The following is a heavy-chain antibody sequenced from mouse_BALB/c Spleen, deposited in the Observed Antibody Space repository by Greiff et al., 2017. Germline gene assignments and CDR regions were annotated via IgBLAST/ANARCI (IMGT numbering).Heavy chain of an antibody. Sequence: DVMLVESGGGLVKPGGSLKLSCAASGFTFSSYAMSWVRQTPEKRLEWVASISSGGSTSYPDSVKGRFTISSDNARYILYLQMRSQRSEDTAMYYCASDCYGSSYRYWYFDVWGAGTTVTVSS. CDR1: GFTFSSYA. V-gene: IGHV5-6-5*01. CDR3: ASDCYGSSYRYWYFDV. D-gene: IGHD1-1*01. J-gene: IGHJ1*01. CDR2: ISSGGST.